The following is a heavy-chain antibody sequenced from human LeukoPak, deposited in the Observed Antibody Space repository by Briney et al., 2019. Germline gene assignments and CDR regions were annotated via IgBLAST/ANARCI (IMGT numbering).Heavy chain of an antibody. CDR1: GFTFSSYA. J-gene: IGHJ6*03. CDR3: AKAPSSGFFYYYYYMDV. Sequence: GSLRLSCAASGFTFSSYAMSWVRQAPGKGLEWVSAISGSGGSTYYADSVKGRFTISRDNSKNTLYLQMNSLRAEDTAVYYCAKAPSSGFFYYYYYMDVWGKGTTVTISS. CDR2: ISGSGGST. D-gene: IGHD6-19*01. V-gene: IGHV3-23*01.